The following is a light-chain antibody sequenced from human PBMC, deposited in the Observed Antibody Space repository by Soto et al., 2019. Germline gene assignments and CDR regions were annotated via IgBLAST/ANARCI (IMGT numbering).Light chain of an antibody. J-gene: IGKJ4*01. CDR1: QSISSW. V-gene: IGKV1-5*03. Sequence: DIQMTQSPSTLSASVGDRVTITCRASQSISSWLAWYQQKPGKAPKLLIYKASSLESGVPSRFSGSGSGTEFTLTISSLQPDDFETYYCQQYNSYSITFGGGTKVEIK. CDR2: KAS. CDR3: QQYNSYSIT.